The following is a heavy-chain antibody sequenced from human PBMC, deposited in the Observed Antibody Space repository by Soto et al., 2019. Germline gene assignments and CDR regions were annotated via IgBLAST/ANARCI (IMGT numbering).Heavy chain of an antibody. V-gene: IGHV3-33*01. J-gene: IGHJ4*02. CDR3: ASTVDLGYCSGGSCYSERYFDY. CDR2: IWYDGSNK. Sequence: PGGSLRLSCAASGFTFSSYGMHWVRQAPGKGLEWVAVIWYDGSNKYYADSVKGRFTISRDNSKNTLYLQMNSLRAADTAVYYYASTVDLGYCSGGSCYSERYFDYWGQGTLVTVSS. D-gene: IGHD2-15*01. CDR1: GFTFSSYG.